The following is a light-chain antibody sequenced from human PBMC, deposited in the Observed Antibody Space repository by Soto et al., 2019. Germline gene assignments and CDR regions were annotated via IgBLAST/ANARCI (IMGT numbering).Light chain of an antibody. V-gene: IGKV1-5*03. CDR2: RAS. J-gene: IGKJ1*01. Sequence: EIQRTQSPSTLSASVGDRVTITCRASRSISSWLAWYPQKTRPAPKLLISRASTIAAGFTARFSGSGSGTEFTLTISSLQHEDFATYYCEQDNSYPWTFGQGTKVEI. CDR1: RSISSW. CDR3: EQDNSYPWT.